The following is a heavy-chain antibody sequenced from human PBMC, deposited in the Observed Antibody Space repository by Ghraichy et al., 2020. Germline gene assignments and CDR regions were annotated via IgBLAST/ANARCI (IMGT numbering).Heavy chain of an antibody. CDR3: AKDRLRWRGYSYGFDY. D-gene: IGHD5-18*01. CDR1: GFTFSSYG. J-gene: IGHJ4*02. V-gene: IGHV3-30*02. Sequence: LSLTCAASGFTFSSYGMHWVRQAPGKGLEWVAFIRYDGSNKYYADSVKGRFTISRDNSKNTLYLQMNSLRAEDTAVYYCAKDRLRWRGYSYGFDYWGQGTLVTVSS. CDR2: IRYDGSNK.